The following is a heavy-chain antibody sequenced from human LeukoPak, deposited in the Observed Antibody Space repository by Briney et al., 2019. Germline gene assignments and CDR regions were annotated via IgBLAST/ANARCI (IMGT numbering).Heavy chain of an antibody. CDR3: ARRTHYYGSGSYYNLLDY. CDR1: GGTFSSYG. D-gene: IGHD3-10*01. J-gene: IGHJ4*02. V-gene: IGHV1-69*13. CDR2: IIPIFGTA. Sequence: GASVKVSCKASGGTFSSYGISWVRQAPGQGLEWVGGIIPIFGTANYAQKFQGRVTITADESTSTAYMELSSLRSEDTAVYYCARRTHYYGSGSYYNLLDYWGQGTLVTVSS.